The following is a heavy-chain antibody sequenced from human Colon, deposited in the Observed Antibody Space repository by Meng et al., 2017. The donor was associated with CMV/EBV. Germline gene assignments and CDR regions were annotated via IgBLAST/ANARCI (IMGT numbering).Heavy chain of an antibody. J-gene: IGHJ4*02. CDR2: INPSGGST. D-gene: IGHD6-13*01. CDR3: AREGRTYSSSWFS. V-gene: IGHV1-46*01. Sequence: GGSLRLSCVASGYTFTSYYMHWVRQAPGQGLEWMGIINPSGGSTSYAQKFQGRVTMTRDTSTSTVYMELSSLRSEDTAVYYCAREGRTYSSSWFSWGQGTLVTVSS. CDR1: GYTFTSYY.